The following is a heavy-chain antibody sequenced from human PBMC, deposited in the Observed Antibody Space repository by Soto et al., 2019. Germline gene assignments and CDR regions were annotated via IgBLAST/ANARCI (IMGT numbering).Heavy chain of an antibody. J-gene: IGHJ4*02. V-gene: IGHV4-34*01. D-gene: IGHD3-10*01. CDR3: ARGVVTMVRGVIPPHFAY. CDR2: INHSGST. Sequence: TSETLSLTCAVYGGSFSGYYWSWIRQPPGKGLEWIGEINHSGSTNYNPSLKSRVTISVDTSKNQFSLKLSSVTATDTAVYYCARGVVTMVRGVIPPHFAYWGQGTLVTVSS. CDR1: GGSFSGYY.